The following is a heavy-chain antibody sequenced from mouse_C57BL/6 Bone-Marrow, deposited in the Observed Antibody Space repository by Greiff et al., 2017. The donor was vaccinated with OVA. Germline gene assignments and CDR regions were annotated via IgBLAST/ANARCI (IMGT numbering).Heavy chain of an antibody. V-gene: IGHV3-6*01. CDR3: ARDRGNYGFAY. CDR1: GYSITSGYY. Sequence: VQLVESGPGLVKPSQSLSLTCSVTGYSITSGYYWNWIRQFPGNKLEWMGYISYDGSNNYNPSLKNRISITRDTSKEQFFLKLNSVTTEDTATYYCARDRGNYGFAYWGQGTLVTVSA. J-gene: IGHJ3*01. CDR2: ISYDGSN. D-gene: IGHD2-1*01.